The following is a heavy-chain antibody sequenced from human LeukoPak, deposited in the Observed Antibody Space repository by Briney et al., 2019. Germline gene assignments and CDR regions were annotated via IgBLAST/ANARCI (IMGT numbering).Heavy chain of an antibody. CDR2: INHSGST. V-gene: IGHV4-34*01. Sequence: SETLSLTCAVYGGSFRGYYWSWLPHPPGKGREWIGEINHSGSTNYNPSLKSRVTISVDTSKNQFSLKLSSVTAADTAVYYCARRGYYYMDVWGKGTTVTVSS. D-gene: IGHD2-15*01. CDR3: ARRGYYYMDV. CDR1: GGSFRGYY. J-gene: IGHJ6*03.